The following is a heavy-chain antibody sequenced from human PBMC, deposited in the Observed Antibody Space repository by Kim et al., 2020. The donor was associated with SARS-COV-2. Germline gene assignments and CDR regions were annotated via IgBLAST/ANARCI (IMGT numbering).Heavy chain of an antibody. J-gene: IGHJ6*02. CDR2: INTNTGNP. Sequence: ASVKVSCKASGYTFTSYAMNWVRQAPGQGLEWMGWINTNTGNPTYAQGFTGRFVFSLDTSVSTAYLQISSLKAEDTAVYYCARVKYYYDSSGYFGYYYGMDVWGQGTTVTVAS. V-gene: IGHV7-4-1*02. CDR3: ARVKYYYDSSGYFGYYYGMDV. CDR1: GYTFTSYA. D-gene: IGHD3-22*01.